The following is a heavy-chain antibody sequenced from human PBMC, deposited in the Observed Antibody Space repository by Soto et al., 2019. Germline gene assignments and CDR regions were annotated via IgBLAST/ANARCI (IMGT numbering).Heavy chain of an antibody. Sequence: GASVKVSCKASGGTFSSYAISWVRQAPGQGLEWMGGIIPIFGTANYAQKFQGRVTITADESTSTAYMELSSLRSEDTAVYYCARSGQYCGGDCYPDYWGQGTLVTVSS. D-gene: IGHD2-21*02. CDR3: ARSGQYCGGDCYPDY. CDR1: GGTFSSYA. V-gene: IGHV1-69*13. CDR2: IIPIFGTA. J-gene: IGHJ4*02.